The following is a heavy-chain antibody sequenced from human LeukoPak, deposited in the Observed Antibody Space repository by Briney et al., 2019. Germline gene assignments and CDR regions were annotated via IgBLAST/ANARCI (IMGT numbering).Heavy chain of an antibody. V-gene: IGHV1-8*03. Sequence: ASVEVSCKASGYTFTSYDINWVRQATGQGLEWMGWMNPNSGNTGYAQKFQGRVTITRNTSISTAYMELSSLRSEDTAVCYCARGLGITGTENWFDPWGQGTLVTVSS. CDR2: MNPNSGNT. J-gene: IGHJ5*02. CDR1: GYTFTSYD. D-gene: IGHD1-20*01. CDR3: ARGLGITGTENWFDP.